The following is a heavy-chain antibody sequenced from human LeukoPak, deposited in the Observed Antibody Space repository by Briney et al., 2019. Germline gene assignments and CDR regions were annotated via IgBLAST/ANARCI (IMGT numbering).Heavy chain of an antibody. Sequence: GGSLRLSCAASGFIFSAFYMSWVRQSPGKGLEWISYISGSGHDINYVDSVKGRFTVSRDNAKNSLYLQMNSLSADDTAIYYCARTARSGDIRGQGTLVTVSS. J-gene: IGHJ4*02. D-gene: IGHD1-1*01. CDR2: ISGSGHDI. V-gene: IGHV3-11*01. CDR1: GFIFSAFY. CDR3: ARTARSGDI.